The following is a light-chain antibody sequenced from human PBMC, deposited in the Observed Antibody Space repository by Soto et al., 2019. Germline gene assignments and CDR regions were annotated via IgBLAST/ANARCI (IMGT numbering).Light chain of an antibody. V-gene: IGKV3-11*01. J-gene: IGKJ4*01. CDR3: QQRSIPLT. CDR2: DAS. CDR1: QSVSSY. Sequence: EIVLTQSPATLSLSPGERATLSCRASQSVSSYLAWYQQKPGQALRLLIYDASNRATGIPARFSGSGSGTDFTLTISSLEPEDFAVYYCQQRSIPLTFGGGTKVEIK.